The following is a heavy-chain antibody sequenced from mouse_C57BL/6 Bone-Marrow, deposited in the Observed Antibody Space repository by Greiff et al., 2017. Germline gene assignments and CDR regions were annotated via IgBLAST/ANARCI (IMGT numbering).Heavy chain of an antibody. CDR1: GYTFTSYW. CDR2: IHPNSGST. D-gene: IGHD3-2*02. Sequence: QVQLQQPGAELVKPGASVKLSCKASGYTFTSYWMHWVKQRPGQGLEWIGMIHPNSGSTNYNEKFKSKATLTVDKSSSTAYMQLSSLTSEDSAVXDCARSGDSSGYRYFDYWGQGTTLTVSS. V-gene: IGHV1-64*01. J-gene: IGHJ2*01. CDR3: ARSGDSSGYRYFDY.